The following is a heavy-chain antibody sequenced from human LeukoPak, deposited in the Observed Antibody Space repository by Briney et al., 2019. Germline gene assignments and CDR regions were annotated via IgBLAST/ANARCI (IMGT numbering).Heavy chain of an antibody. V-gene: IGHV1-46*01. CDR2: IGGST. J-gene: IGHJ6*03. CDR3: AREGATSSGWDYYYYYMDV. CDR1: GYTFSNYY. Sequence: ASVEVSCKASGYTFSNYYIHWVRQAPGQGLEWMGIIGGSTNYAQKFQGRVTMTRDTSTSTAYMELSRLRSDDTAVYYCAREGATSSGWDYYYYYMDVWGKGTTVTVSS. D-gene: IGHD6-19*01.